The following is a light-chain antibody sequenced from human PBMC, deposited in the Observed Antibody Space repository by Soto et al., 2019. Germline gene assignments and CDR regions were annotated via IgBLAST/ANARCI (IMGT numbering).Light chain of an antibody. CDR3: QQSYSIPLT. Sequence: DIQMTQSPCSLSSSLGDRVTITCRASQSISSYLNSYQQQPGKAPRLLIYAASTLQSGVPTRFSSSGSGTDFTLTISSLQPEDVAAYYCQQSYSIPLTFGPGTKVDIK. J-gene: IGKJ3*01. CDR2: AAS. CDR1: QSISSY. V-gene: IGKV1-39*01.